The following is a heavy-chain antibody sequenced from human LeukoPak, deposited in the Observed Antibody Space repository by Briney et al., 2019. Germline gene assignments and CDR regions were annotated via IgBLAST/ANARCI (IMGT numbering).Heavy chain of an antibody. CDR1: GYTFTSYA. Sequence: ASVKVSCKASGYTFTSYAMHWVRQAPGQRLEWMGWINAGNGNTKYSQKFQGRVTITRDTSASTAYMELSSPRSEDTAVYYCARARWELPHFDYWGQGTLVTVSS. CDR2: INAGNGNT. D-gene: IGHD1-26*01. CDR3: ARARWELPHFDY. V-gene: IGHV1-3*01. J-gene: IGHJ4*02.